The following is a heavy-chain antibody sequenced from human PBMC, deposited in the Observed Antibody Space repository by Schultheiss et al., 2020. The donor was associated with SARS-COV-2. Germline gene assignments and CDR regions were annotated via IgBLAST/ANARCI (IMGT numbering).Heavy chain of an antibody. CDR2: ISGYNGDT. V-gene: IGHV1-18*01. D-gene: IGHD3-10*01. Sequence: ASVKVSCKASGYTFATYGINWVRQAPGQGLEWMGWISGYNGDTKYAQKFQGRVIMTADTSSSTVYMDLGSLTSYDTDVYYCARSGDLPYYYYGLDVWGQGTTVTVAS. CDR3: ARSGDLPYYYYGLDV. J-gene: IGHJ6*02. CDR1: GYTFATYG.